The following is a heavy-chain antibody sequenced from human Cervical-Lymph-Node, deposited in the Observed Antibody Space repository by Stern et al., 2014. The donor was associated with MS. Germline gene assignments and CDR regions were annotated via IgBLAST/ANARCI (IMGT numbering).Heavy chain of an antibody. CDR1: GYTFTNYN. CDR3: ARVRFYGSGIYYALGDGMDV. V-gene: IGHV1-8*01. J-gene: IGHJ6*02. D-gene: IGHD3-10*01. Sequence: VQLVESGAEVKKPGASVKVSCKASGYTFTNYNIDWVRQAPGKGLEWMGWMNPNRGNKGYAQRFQGRVTMTRDTSTSTAYMELSSLKAEDTAVYYCARVRFYGSGIYYALGDGMDVWGQGTTVTVSS. CDR2: MNPNRGNK.